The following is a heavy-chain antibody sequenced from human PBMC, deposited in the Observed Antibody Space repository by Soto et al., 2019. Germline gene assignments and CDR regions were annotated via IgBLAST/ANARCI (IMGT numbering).Heavy chain of an antibody. J-gene: IGHJ6*02. D-gene: IGHD3-22*01. V-gene: IGHV3-30*18. CDR1: RLTFSSYV. Sequence: QVQLVESGGGAVQPGRSLRLSCAASRLTFSSYVMHWVRQAPGKGLEWVAVLSYDGSNKYYADSVKGRFTISRDNSKNTLYLQMNSLRAEDTAVYYCAKDGGYYDSSGYHSYYFGLDVWGQGTTVTVSS. CDR3: AKDGGYYDSSGYHSYYFGLDV. CDR2: LSYDGSNK.